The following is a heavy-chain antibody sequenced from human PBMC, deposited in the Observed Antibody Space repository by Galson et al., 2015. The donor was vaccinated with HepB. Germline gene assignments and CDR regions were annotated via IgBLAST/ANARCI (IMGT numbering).Heavy chain of an antibody. V-gene: IGHV3-15*07. Sequence: SLRLSCAASGFTFSNAWMNWVRQAPGKGLEWVGRIKSKTDGGTTDYAAPVKGRFTISRDDSKNTLYLQMNRLKTEDTAVYYCTTAPLIVVVSNYYYYGMDVWGQGTTVTVSS. CDR2: IKSKTDGGTT. D-gene: IGHD3-22*01. CDR3: TTAPLIVVVSNYYYYGMDV. CDR1: GFTFSNAW. J-gene: IGHJ6*02.